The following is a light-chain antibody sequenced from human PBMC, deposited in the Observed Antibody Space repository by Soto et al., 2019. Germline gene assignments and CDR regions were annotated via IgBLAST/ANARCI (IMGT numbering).Light chain of an antibody. V-gene: IGKV1-5*01. CDR2: DAS. CDR3: QHYNTYPYT. CDR1: QSISSW. Sequence: DIQMTQSPSTLSASVGDRVTITCRASQSISSWLAWYQQKPGKAPNLLIYDASSLESGVPSRFSGSGSGTEFTLTISSLQPDDFATYYGQHYNTYPYTFGQGTKLEIK. J-gene: IGKJ2*01.